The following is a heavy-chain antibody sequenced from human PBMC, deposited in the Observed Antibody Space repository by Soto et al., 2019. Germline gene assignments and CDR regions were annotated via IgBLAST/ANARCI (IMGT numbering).Heavy chain of an antibody. D-gene: IGHD5-18*01. CDR1: GFTSRNYD. V-gene: IGHV3-30-3*01. J-gene: IGHJ5*02. CDR3: ARAMDTAMASKDNWFDP. Sequence: PRLSCAASGFTSRNYDMHWVRQAQGKGLEWVASISYDENKRYYTDSVQGRFTISRDNSKNTLYLQVNSLRAEDTAVYYCARAMDTAMASKDNWFDPWGQGTPVTVSS. CDR2: ISYDENKR.